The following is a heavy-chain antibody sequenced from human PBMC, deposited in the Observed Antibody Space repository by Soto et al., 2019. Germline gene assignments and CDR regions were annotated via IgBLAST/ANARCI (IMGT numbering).Heavy chain of an antibody. D-gene: IGHD4-17*01. V-gene: IGHV4-30-4*01. J-gene: IGHJ5*02. CDR1: GGSISSGDYY. CDR3: ARDRGYGDYETGFDP. CDR2: IYYSGST. Sequence: SETLSLTCTVSGGSISSGDYYWSWIRQPPGKGLEWIGYIYYSGSTYYNPSLKSQVTISVDTSKNQFSLKLSSVTAADTAVYYCARDRGYGDYETGFDPWGQGSLVTVSS.